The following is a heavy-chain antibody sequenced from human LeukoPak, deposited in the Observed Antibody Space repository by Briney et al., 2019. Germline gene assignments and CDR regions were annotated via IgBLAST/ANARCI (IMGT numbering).Heavy chain of an antibody. V-gene: IGHV4-39*07. CDR1: GGSISSSSYY. CDR3: ASGEPDTAIVFDY. Sequence: PSETLSLTCTVSGGSISSSSYYWGWIRQPPGKGLEWIGSIYYSGSTYYNPSLKSRVTISVDTSKNQFSLKLSSVTAADTAVYYCASGEPDTAIVFDYWGQGTLVTVSS. J-gene: IGHJ4*02. D-gene: IGHD5-18*01. CDR2: IYYSGST.